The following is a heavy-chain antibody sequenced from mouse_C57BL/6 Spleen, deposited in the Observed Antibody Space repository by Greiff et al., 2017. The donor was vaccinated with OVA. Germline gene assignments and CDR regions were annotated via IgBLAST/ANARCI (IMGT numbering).Heavy chain of an antibody. CDR2: IDPSDSYT. D-gene: IGHD1-1*01. J-gene: IGHJ2*01. CDR3: ARSSTTVVATSLYYFDY. V-gene: IGHV1-69*01. Sequence: QVQLQQPGAELVMPGASVKLSCKASGYTFTSYWMHWVKLRPGQGLEWIGEIDPSDSYTNYNQKFKGKSTLTVDKSSITAYMQLSILQSEDSAVYYCARSSTTVVATSLYYFDYWGQGTTLTVSS. CDR1: GYTFTSYW.